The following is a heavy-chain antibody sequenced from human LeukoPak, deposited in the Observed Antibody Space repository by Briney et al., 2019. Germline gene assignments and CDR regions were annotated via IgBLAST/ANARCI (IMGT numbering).Heavy chain of an antibody. CDR1: RYTFTSSD. V-gene: IGHV1-8*03. J-gene: IGHJ4*02. CDR3: ARDVGGSYYDSIGFD. D-gene: IGHD3-22*01. CDR2: MNPNSGYT. Sequence: APVKVFCKASRYTFTSSDINCVRQATGHGLEWRGWMNPNSGYTGSAQKFQGRITVTRYTTISSAHMGPGSLASKDTAVYYSARDVGGSYYDSIGFDWGQGTLVTVSS.